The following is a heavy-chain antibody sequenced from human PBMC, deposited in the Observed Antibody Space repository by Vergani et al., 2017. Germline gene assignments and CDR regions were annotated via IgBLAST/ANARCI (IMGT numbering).Heavy chain of an antibody. D-gene: IGHD3-9*01. V-gene: IGHV3-74*03. J-gene: IGHJ5*01. CDR1: GFMFSNYW. CDR3: ARARCIETCYMSNWLDS. Sequence: EVQLVESGGGLVQPGGSLRLSCAASGFMFSNYWMHWVRQVPGKGLLWVSRIKSDGSITAYADSVKGRFTISRDNAQNTLYLQMNSLRVEDTGVYYCARARCIETCYMSNWLDSWGQGTLVTVSS. CDR2: IKSDGSIT.